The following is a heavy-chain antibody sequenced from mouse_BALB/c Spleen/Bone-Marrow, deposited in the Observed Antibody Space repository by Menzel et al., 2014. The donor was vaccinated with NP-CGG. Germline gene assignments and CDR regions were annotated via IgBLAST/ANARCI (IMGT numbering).Heavy chain of an antibody. CDR1: GHTFTSYY. J-gene: IGHJ4*01. CDR2: INPSNGGT. D-gene: IGHD5-1*01. V-gene: IGHV1S81*02. CDR3: TRLPH. Sequence: VQEGESGAELGKPGASVEVSCKASGHTFTSYYMYWVKQRPGQGLEWIGEINPSNGGTNFNEKFKSKATLTVDKSSSTAYMQLSSLTSEDSAVYYCTRLPHWGQGTSVTVSS.